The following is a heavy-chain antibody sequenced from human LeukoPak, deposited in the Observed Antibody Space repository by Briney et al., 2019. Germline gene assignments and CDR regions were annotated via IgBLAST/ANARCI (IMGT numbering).Heavy chain of an antibody. V-gene: IGHV4-59*08. J-gene: IGHJ5*02. CDR3: ARNSAAAGLNWFDP. CDR2: IYYSGST. D-gene: IGHD6-13*01. Sequence: SETLSLTCTVSGGSISSYYWSWIRQPPGKGLEWIGYIYYSGSTNYNPSLKSRVTISVDTSKNQFSLKLSSVTAADTAVYYCARNSAAAGLNWFDPWGQGTLVTVSS. CDR1: GGSISSYY.